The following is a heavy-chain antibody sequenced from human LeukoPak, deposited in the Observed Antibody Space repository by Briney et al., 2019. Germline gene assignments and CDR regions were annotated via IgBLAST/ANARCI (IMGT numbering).Heavy chain of an antibody. CDR1: GFTFSGSA. V-gene: IGHV3-73*01. CDR3: TPYYYDSSGYYPSGY. CDR2: IRSKANNYAT. D-gene: IGHD3-22*01. J-gene: IGHJ4*02. Sequence: GGSLRLSCAASGFTFSGSAMHWVRQASGKGLEWVGRIRSKANNYATAYAASVKGRLTISRDDSQNTAYLQMNSLKTEDAAAYHCTPYYYDSSGYYPSGYWGQGTLVTVSS.